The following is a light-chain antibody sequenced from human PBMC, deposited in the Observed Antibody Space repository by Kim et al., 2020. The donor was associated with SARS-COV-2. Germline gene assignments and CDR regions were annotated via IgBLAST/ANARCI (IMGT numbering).Light chain of an antibody. J-gene: IGLJ3*02. CDR1: GPHFGGVF. V-gene: IGLV1-47*01. CDR3: AICDDSLSGWV. CDR2: RDD. Sequence: GPRVTIPCSGSGPHFGGVFVYWYPPRPGMAPQLLIYRDDQRPSGVPDRFSGSKSGTSASLAISGLRSEDEADYYCAICDDSLSGWVFGGGTQLTVL.